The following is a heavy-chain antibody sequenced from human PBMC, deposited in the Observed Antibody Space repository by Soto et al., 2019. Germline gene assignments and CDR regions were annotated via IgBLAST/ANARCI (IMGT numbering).Heavy chain of an antibody. V-gene: IGHV4-31*03. Sequence: QVQLQESGPGLVKPSQTLSLTCTVSGGSISSGGYYWSWIRQHPGKGLEWIGYIYYRGSTYYNPSLKGRVTRAGDTSKNQFARKLSAVTAADTAVYYWARDRGGEQLAFMDVWGQGTTVTVSS. CDR1: GGSISSGGYY. CDR2: IYYRGST. D-gene: IGHD6-6*01. J-gene: IGHJ6*02. CDR3: ARDRGGEQLAFMDV.